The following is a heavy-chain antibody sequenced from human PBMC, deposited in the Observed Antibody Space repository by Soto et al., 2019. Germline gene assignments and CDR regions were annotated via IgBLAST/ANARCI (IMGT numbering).Heavy chain of an antibody. V-gene: IGHV4-39*02. CDR3: VSINAGGWYYFDY. J-gene: IGHJ4*02. D-gene: IGHD6-19*01. Sequence: SETLSLTCTVSGGSIDNSTYYWGWIRQPPGKGLEWIGSVYYSGSSYYSPSLKSRVTMSVDSSKNHFSLILDSVTAADTAVYYCVSINAGGWYYFDYWGQGILVTVSS. CDR2: VYYSGSS. CDR1: GGSIDNSTYY.